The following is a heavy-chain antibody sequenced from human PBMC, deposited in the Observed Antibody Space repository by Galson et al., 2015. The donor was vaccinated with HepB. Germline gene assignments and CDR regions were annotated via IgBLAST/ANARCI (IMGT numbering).Heavy chain of an antibody. CDR1: GYTFTSYA. V-gene: IGHV7-4-1*02. CDR3: ARDGPYSSSSKSGQVSDAFDI. D-gene: IGHD6-13*01. Sequence: SVKVSCKASGYTFTSYAMNWVRQAPGQGLEWMGWINTNTGNPTYAQGFTGRFVFSLDTSVSTAYLQISSLKAEDTAVYYCARDGPYSSSSKSGQVSDAFDIWGQGTMVTVSS. CDR2: INTNTGNP. J-gene: IGHJ3*02.